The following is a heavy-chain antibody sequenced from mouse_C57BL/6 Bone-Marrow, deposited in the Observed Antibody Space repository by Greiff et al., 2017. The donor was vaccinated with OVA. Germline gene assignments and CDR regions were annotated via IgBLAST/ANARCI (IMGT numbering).Heavy chain of an antibody. CDR2: INYDGSST. D-gene: IGHD4-1*02. V-gene: IGHV5-16*01. Sequence: DVKLVESEGGLVQPGRSMKLSCTASGFTFSDYYMAWVRQVPEKGLEWVANINYDGSSTYYLDSLKSRFIISRDNAKNILYLQMSSLKSEDTATYYCARESTGFDYWGQGTTLTVSS. CDR1: GFTFSDYY. J-gene: IGHJ2*01. CDR3: ARESTGFDY.